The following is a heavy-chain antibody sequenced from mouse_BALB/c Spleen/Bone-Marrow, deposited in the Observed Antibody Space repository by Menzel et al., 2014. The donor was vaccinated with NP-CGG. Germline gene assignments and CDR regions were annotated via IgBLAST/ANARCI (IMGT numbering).Heavy chain of an antibody. V-gene: IGHV14-3*02. CDR3: ARWEYYAMDY. J-gene: IGHJ4*01. CDR1: GFNIKDTY. Sequence: VQLQQSGAELVKPGASVKLSCTASGFNIKDTYMHWVKQRPERGLEWIGRIDPANGNTKYDPKFQGKATMTADTSSNTAYLQLSSLTSEDTAVYYCARWEYYAMDYWGQGTSVTVSS. CDR2: IDPANGNT. D-gene: IGHD4-1*01.